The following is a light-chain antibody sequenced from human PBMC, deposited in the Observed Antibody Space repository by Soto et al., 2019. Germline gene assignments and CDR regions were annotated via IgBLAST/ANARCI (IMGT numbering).Light chain of an antibody. V-gene: IGKV1-9*01. Sequence: IQMTQSPSSVTASVVNRIPITVLSSQGISSYLAWYQQNPGKAPKLLIYAASTLQCGVPSRFSGSGSGTEFTLTISSLQAEDFATYYCQQFNSYPITLGQGTRLEI. J-gene: IGKJ5*01. CDR3: QQFNSYPIT. CDR1: QGISSY. CDR2: AAS.